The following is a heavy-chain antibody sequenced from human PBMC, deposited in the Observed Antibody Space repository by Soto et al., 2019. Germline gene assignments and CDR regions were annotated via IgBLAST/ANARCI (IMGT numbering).Heavy chain of an antibody. Sequence: PGGSLRLSCAASGFSFRSYAMHWVRQAPGKGLEWVAVFTNGGGSTYYADSVKGRFTISRDNSKNTLYLQMNSLRAEDTAVYYCAKRTVIDDYGDYIDYWGQGTLVTVSS. V-gene: IGHV3-30-3*02. CDR2: FTNGGGST. J-gene: IGHJ4*02. D-gene: IGHD4-17*01. CDR1: GFSFRSYA. CDR3: AKRTVIDDYGDYIDY.